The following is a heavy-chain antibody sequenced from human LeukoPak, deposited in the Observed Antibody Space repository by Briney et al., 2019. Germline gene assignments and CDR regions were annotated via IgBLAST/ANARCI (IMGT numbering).Heavy chain of an antibody. CDR1: GGTFSSYA. Sequence: GASVKVSCKASGGTFSSYAISWVRQAPGQGLEWMGGIIPIFGTANYAQKFQGRVTITADESTSTAYMELSSLRSEDTAVYYCARDKQGYPDTYYYYGMDVWGQGTTVTVSS. CDR3: ARDKQGYPDTYYYYGMDV. D-gene: IGHD1-1*01. V-gene: IGHV1-69*13. CDR2: IIPIFGTA. J-gene: IGHJ6*02.